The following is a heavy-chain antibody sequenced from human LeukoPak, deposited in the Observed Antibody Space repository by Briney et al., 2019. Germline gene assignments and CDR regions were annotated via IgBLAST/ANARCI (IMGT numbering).Heavy chain of an antibody. D-gene: IGHD1-14*01. CDR3: ARAGTSGGLCDY. CDR1: GGSISSYF. V-gene: IGHV4-4*07. Sequence: SETLSLTCTVSGGSISSYFWSWIRQPAGKGLEWIGRIYTSGSTKYNPSLLSRVTMSLDTSKNQLSLKLGSVTAADTAVYYCARAGTSGGLCDYWGQGTLVTVSS. CDR2: IYTSGST. J-gene: IGHJ4*02.